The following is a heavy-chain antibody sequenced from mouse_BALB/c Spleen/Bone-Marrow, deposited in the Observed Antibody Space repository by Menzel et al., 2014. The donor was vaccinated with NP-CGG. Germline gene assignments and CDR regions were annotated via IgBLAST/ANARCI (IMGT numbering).Heavy chain of an antibody. CDR3: ARLGDGYYDALDY. CDR1: GYAFTNYN. Sequence: VHVKQSGPELVKPGASVKVSCKASGYAFTNYNIYWVKQRHGKSLEWIGYIDLYNGGTSYNQKFKGKATLTVDKSSSTAYMHLNSLTSEDSAVYYCARLGDGYYDALDYWGQGTSVTVSS. J-gene: IGHJ4*01. CDR2: IDLYNGGT. D-gene: IGHD2-3*01. V-gene: IGHV1S135*01.